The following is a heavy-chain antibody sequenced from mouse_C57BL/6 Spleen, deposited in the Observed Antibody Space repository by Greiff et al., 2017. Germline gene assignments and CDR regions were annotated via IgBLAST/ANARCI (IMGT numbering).Heavy chain of an antibody. J-gene: IGHJ2*01. V-gene: IGHV1-80*01. D-gene: IGHD3-2*01. CDR3: ARYETAPPYFDY. Sequence: QVQLQQSGAELVKPGASVKISCKASGYAFSSYWMNWVKQRPGKGLEWIGQIYPGDGDTNYNGKFKGKATLTADKSSSTAYMQLSSLTSEDSAVYFCARYETAPPYFDYWGQGTTLTVSS. CDR2: IYPGDGDT. CDR1: GYAFSSYW.